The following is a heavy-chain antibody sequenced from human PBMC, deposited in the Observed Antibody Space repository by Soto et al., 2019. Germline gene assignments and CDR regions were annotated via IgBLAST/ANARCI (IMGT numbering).Heavy chain of an antibody. CDR2: IYYSGST. Sequence: PSETLSLTCTVSGGSISSYYWSWIRQPPGKGLEWIGYIYYSGSTNYNPSLKSRVTISVDTSKNQFSLKLSSVTAADTAVYYCARAEGYYGWGSYSAFDIWGQGTMVTVSS. CDR1: GGSISSYY. D-gene: IGHD3-10*01. J-gene: IGHJ3*02. CDR3: ARAEGYYGWGSYSAFDI. V-gene: IGHV4-59*01.